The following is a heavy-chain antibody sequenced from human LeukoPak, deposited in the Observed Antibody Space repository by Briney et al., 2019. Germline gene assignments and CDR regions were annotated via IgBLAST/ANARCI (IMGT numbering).Heavy chain of an antibody. Sequence: SETLSLTCTVSGGSISSYYWSWVRQPPGKGLEWIGYIYYSGSTNYNPSLKSRVTISVDTSKNQFSLKLSSVTAADTAAYYCARGRSYDSSGYFSVWGQGTMVTVSS. V-gene: IGHV4-59*01. CDR2: IYYSGST. CDR1: GGSISSYY. D-gene: IGHD3-22*01. CDR3: ARGRSYDSSGYFSV. J-gene: IGHJ3*01.